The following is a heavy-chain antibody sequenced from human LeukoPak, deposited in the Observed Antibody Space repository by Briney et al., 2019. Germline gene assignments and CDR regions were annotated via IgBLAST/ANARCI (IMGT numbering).Heavy chain of an antibody. V-gene: IGHV3-66*01. D-gene: IGHD2/OR15-2a*01. CDR3: ASTLIAQWAFDI. Sequence: GGSLRLSCAASGFTVSNNYMTWVRQAAGKGLEWVSLIYSGGSTYYADSVKGRFTISRDNSKNTVYLQMNSLRAEDTAVYYCASTLIAQWAFDIWGQGTMVTVSS. CDR1: GFTVSNNY. CDR2: IYSGGST. J-gene: IGHJ3*02.